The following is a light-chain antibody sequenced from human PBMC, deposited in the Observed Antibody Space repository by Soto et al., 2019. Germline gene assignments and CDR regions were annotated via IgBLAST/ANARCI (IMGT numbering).Light chain of an antibody. CDR2: DVG. V-gene: IGLV2-14*03. CDR3: SSSSHSSSYV. J-gene: IGLJ1*01. CDR1: SSDVVYYNY. Sequence: QSVLTQPASVCVSPGQSITISCTSNSSDVVYYNYLSLYQQHRGKAPKLIIYDVGRRPLRVCICFFGSKSVYTASRSIPGLQADAEADYYGSSSSHSSSYVFGTGIKVTV.